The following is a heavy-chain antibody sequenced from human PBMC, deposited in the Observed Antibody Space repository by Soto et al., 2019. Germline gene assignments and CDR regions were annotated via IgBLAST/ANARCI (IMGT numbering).Heavy chain of an antibody. CDR3: ARDPYCTSSSCYGNWFDP. V-gene: IGHV3-11*01. J-gene: IGHJ5*02. D-gene: IGHD2-2*01. CDR2: INGGGNII. CDR1: GFTFSDSY. Sequence: PGGSLRLSCATSGFTFSDSYMNWIRQAPGRGLEWVSYINGGGNIIFYADSVKGRFTIPRDNAKNSLYLEMNNLRVEDTAIYFCARDPYCTSSSCYGNWFDPWGQGTQVTVSS.